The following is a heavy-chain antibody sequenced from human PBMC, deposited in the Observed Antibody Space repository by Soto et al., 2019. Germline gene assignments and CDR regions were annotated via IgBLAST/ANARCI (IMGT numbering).Heavy chain of an antibody. CDR2: INPSGGST. CDR3: ARDSDTAMVRVGKYGMDV. CDR1: GYTFTSCY. V-gene: IGHV1-46*01. D-gene: IGHD5-18*01. J-gene: IGHJ6*02. Sequence: GASVNVSCKSSGYTFTSCYIHWVRQAPGQGLEWMGIINPSGGSTSYAQKFQGRVTMTRDTSTSTVYMELSSLRSEDTAVYYCARDSDTAMVRVGKYGMDVWGQGTTVTVSS.